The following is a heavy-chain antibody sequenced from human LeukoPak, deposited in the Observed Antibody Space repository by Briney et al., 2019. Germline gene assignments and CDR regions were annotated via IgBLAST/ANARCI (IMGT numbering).Heavy chain of an antibody. J-gene: IGHJ3*02. V-gene: IGHV4-59*08. CDR2: IYYSGST. CDR1: GGSISSDY. Sequence: SETLSLTCTVSGGSISSDYWSWIRQPPGKGLEYIGYIYYSGSTNYNPSLKSRVTISLDTSKNQFSLKLSSVTAADTAVYYCARGDLGAFDIWGQGTMVTVSS. D-gene: IGHD3-10*01. CDR3: ARGDLGAFDI.